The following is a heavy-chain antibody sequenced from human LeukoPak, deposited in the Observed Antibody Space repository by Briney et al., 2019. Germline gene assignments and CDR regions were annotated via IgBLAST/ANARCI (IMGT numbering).Heavy chain of an antibody. J-gene: IGHJ4*02. V-gene: IGHV3-74*01. CDR1: GFTFSTYR. CDR2: MNSDGSST. D-gene: IGHD6-13*01. Sequence: PGGSLRLSCAGSGFTFSTYRMHWVRQGPGKGLVWVSGMNSDGSSTVYADSVKGRFTISRDNARNTLYLQMNNLRAEDMAVYYCARGESSSWYDWGQGTLVTVSS. CDR3: ARGESSSWYD.